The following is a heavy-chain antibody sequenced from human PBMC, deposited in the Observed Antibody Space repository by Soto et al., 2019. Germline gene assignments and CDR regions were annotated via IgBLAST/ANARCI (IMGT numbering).Heavy chain of an antibody. CDR1: GYTFTSYC. CDR2: ISAYNGNT. D-gene: IGHD3-22*01. V-gene: IGHV1-18*04. CDR3: ARDRLYDSSGYYTY. J-gene: IGHJ4*02. Sequence: ASVKVSCKASGYTFTSYCISWVRQAPGQGREWMGWISAYNGNTNYAQKLQGRVTMTTDTSTSTAYMELRSLRSDDTAVYYCARDRLYDSSGYYTYWGQGTLVNVSS.